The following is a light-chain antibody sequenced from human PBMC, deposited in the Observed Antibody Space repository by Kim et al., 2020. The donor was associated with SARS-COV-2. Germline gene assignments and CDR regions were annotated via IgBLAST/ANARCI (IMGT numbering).Light chain of an antibody. CDR2: DNN. CDR1: SSNIGKNH. Sequence: GQKVTISCSGSSSNIGKNHVSWYQQLPGTAPKLLLYDNNIRPSGIPDRFSGSKSGTSATLGITGPQTGDEAVYYCGTWDTSLSAGVFGGGTQLTVL. CDR3: GTWDTSLSAGV. J-gene: IGLJ3*02. V-gene: IGLV1-51*01.